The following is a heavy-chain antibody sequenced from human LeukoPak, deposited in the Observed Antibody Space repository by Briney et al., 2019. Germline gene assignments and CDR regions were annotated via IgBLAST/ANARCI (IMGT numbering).Heavy chain of an antibody. CDR3: VRASGSFDY. Sequence: GGSLRLTCAASGFTFSDYGIHWVRQAPGKGLEWVAVIWSDGSNKYYADSVKGRFTISRDNSKKTLYLQMNSLRVEDTAVYYCVRASGSFDYWGQGTLVTVSS. CDR2: IWSDGSNK. J-gene: IGHJ4*02. V-gene: IGHV3-33*01. D-gene: IGHD3-10*01. CDR1: GFTFSDYG.